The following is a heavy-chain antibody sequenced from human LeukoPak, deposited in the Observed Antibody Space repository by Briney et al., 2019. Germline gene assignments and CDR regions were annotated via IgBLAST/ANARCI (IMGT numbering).Heavy chain of an antibody. Sequence: GGSLRLSCAASGFTVSSNYMSWVRQAPGQGLEWVSLIYSGGSPYYADSVKGRFSISRDNSKNTLYLQMNSLRAEDTAVYYCARDVEGITIFGVVNYAMDVWGQGTTVTVSS. D-gene: IGHD3-3*01. CDR2: IYSGGSP. CDR3: ARDVEGITIFGVVNYAMDV. J-gene: IGHJ6*02. V-gene: IGHV3-66*01. CDR1: GFTVSSNY.